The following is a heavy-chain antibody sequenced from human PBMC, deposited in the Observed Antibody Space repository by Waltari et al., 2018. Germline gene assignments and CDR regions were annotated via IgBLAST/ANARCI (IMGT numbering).Heavy chain of an antibody. V-gene: IGHV1-3*03. Sequence: QVQLVQSGAEVKKPGASVKVSCKASGYTFTSYAMHWVRQAPGQRLEWMGWINAGNGNTKDSQEFQGRVTITRDTSASTAYMELSSLRSEDMAVYYCARGRGFSGWYWVDYWGQGTLVTVSS. J-gene: IGHJ4*02. CDR2: INAGNGNT. D-gene: IGHD6-19*01. CDR1: GYTFTSYA. CDR3: ARGRGFSGWYWVDY.